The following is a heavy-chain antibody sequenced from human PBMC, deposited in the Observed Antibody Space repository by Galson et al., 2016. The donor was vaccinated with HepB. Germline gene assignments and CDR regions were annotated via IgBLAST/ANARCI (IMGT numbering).Heavy chain of an antibody. Sequence: SCKASGCIFTNYAMHWVRQAPGQRLELMGWISTGNENTKYSQNFQGRVAFTRDTSASTAYMELTSPRSEDTAVYYCAALDLGDYWGQGTLVTVSS. D-gene: IGHD3-9*01. CDR2: ISTGNENT. CDR1: GCIFTNYA. J-gene: IGHJ4*02. V-gene: IGHV1-3*04. CDR3: AALDLGDY.